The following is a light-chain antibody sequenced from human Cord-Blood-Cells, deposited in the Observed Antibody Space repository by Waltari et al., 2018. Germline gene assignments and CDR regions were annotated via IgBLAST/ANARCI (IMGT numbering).Light chain of an antibody. CDR2: DVS. J-gene: IGLJ3*02. CDR3: CSYAGSYTWV. V-gene: IGLV2-11*01. Sequence: QSALTQPRSVSGSPGQSVTISCTGTSSDVGGYNYVSWYQQHPGKDPKRMIYDVSKRPSGVPVRFSGSKSGNTASLTISGLQAEDEADYYCCSYAGSYTWVFGGGTKLTVL. CDR1: SSDVGGYNY.